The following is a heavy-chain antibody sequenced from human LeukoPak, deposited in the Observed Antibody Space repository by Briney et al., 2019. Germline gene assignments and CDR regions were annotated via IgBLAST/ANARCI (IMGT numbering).Heavy chain of an antibody. CDR1: GFTFSSYA. Sequence: PGRSLRLSCAASGFTFSSYAMHWVRQAPGKGLEWVAVISYDGSNKYYADSVKGRFTISRDNSKNTLYLQMSSLRAEDTAVYYCAREKGYSSGDLDYWGQGTLVTVSS. J-gene: IGHJ4*02. CDR3: AREKGYSSGDLDY. CDR2: ISYDGSNK. D-gene: IGHD6-19*01. V-gene: IGHV3-30*04.